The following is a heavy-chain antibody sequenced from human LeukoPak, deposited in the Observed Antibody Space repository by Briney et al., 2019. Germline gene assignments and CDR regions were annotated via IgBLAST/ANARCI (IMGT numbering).Heavy chain of an antibody. CDR1: GFTFSSYA. CDR3: ARDAGYQPYYYMDV. V-gene: IGHV3-30*04. Sequence: GGCLRLSCAASGFTFSSYAMHWVRQAPGKGLGWVAVISYDGSNKYYADSVKGRFTISRDNSKNTLYLQMNSLRAEDTAVYYCARDAGYQPYYYMDVWGKGTTVTVSS. CDR2: ISYDGSNK. J-gene: IGHJ6*03. D-gene: IGHD2-2*01.